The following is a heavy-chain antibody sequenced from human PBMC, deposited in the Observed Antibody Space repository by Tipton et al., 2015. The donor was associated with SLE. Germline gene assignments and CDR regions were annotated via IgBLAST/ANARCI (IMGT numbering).Heavy chain of an antibody. CDR2: ISSNGGYT. V-gene: IGHV3-64D*06. D-gene: IGHD6-19*01. Sequence: GSLRLSCSASGFTFSSYAMRWVRQAPGKGLEYLSGISSNGGYTYYADSVKGRFAISRDNSKNTLYLHMSSLRTEDTAVYYCVREAGIAVAGTGYWGQGTRVTVSS. CDR3: VREAGIAVAGTGY. CDR1: GFTFSSYA. J-gene: IGHJ4*02.